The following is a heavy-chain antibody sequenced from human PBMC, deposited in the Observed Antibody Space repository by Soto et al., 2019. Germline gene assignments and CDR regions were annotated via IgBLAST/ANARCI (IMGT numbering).Heavy chain of an antibody. V-gene: IGHV1-18*01. D-gene: IGHD6-6*01. CDR2: ISAYNGNT. Sequence: ASVKVSCKASGYTFTSYGISWVRQAPGQGLEWMGWISAYNGNTNYAQKLQGRVTMTTDTSTSTAYMELRSLRSDDTAVYYCARENKITSIAARNTTFDYWGQGTLVTVSS. CDR3: ARENKITSIAARNTTFDY. J-gene: IGHJ4*02. CDR1: GYTFTSYG.